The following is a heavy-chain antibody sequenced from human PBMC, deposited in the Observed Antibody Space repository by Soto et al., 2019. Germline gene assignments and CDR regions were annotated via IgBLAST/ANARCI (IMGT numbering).Heavy chain of an antibody. CDR3: ARAPGGYCSSTSCYRWRFDP. J-gene: IGHJ5*02. V-gene: IGHV4-31*03. D-gene: IGHD2-2*03. Sequence: SETLSLTCTVSGGSISSGGYYWSWIRQHPGKGLEWIGYIYYSGSTYYNPSLKSRVTISVDTSKNQFSLKLSSVTAADTAVYYCARAPGGYCSSTSCYRWRFDPWGRGTLVTVSS. CDR2: IYYSGST. CDR1: GGSISSGGYY.